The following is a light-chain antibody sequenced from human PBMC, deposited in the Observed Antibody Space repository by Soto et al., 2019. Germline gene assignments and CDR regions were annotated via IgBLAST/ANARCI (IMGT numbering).Light chain of an antibody. CDR3: CSYAGSSTWV. CDR1: SSDVGSYNL. J-gene: IGLJ3*02. Sequence: QSALTQPASVSGSPGQSITISCTGTSSDVGSYNLVSWYQQHPGKAPKLMIYEVSKRPSGVSNRFSVSKSGNTASLTISGLQAEDEADYYCCSYAGSSTWVFGGGTKVTVL. CDR2: EVS. V-gene: IGLV2-23*02.